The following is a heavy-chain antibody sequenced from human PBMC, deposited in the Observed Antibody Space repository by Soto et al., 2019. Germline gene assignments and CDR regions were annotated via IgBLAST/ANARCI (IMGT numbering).Heavy chain of an antibody. CDR1: GGSFSGYY. J-gene: IGHJ5*01. V-gene: IGHV4-34*01. Sequence: SETLSLTCAVYGGSFSGYYWSWIRQPPGKGLEWIGEINHSGSTNYNPSLKSRVTISVDTSKNQFSLKLSSVTAADTAVYYCARTRLGHQTGWFDPWGQGTLVTVSS. D-gene: IGHD3-16*01. CDR3: ARTRLGHQTGWFDP. CDR2: INHSGST.